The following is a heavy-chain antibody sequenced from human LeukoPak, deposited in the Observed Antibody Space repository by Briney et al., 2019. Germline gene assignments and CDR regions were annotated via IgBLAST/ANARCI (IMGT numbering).Heavy chain of an antibody. CDR3: ARGARLGRYYDSSGYF. Sequence: ASVKVSCKASGYTFTSYGISWVRQAPGQGLEWMGWISAYNGNTNYAQKLQGRVTMTTDTSTSTAYMELRSLRSDDTAVYYCARGARLGRYYDSSGYFWGQGTLVIVSS. V-gene: IGHV1-18*01. CDR2: ISAYNGNT. J-gene: IGHJ4*02. D-gene: IGHD3-22*01. CDR1: GYTFTSYG.